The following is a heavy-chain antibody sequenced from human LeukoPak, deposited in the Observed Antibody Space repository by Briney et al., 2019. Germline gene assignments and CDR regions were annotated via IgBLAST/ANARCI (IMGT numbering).Heavy chain of an antibody. J-gene: IGHJ5*02. CDR3: ARDVFFRAHNWFDP. CDR2: IYNTGSA. V-gene: IGHV4-4*07. CDR1: GASISSHY. Sequence: PSETLSLTCNVSGASISSHYWNWIRQPAGKELEWIGRIYNTGSANYNPSLKSRVTMSLGTSRNQISLKLTSVTAADTAVYYCARDVFFRAHNWFDPWGQGTLVTVSS. D-gene: IGHD2/OR15-2a*01.